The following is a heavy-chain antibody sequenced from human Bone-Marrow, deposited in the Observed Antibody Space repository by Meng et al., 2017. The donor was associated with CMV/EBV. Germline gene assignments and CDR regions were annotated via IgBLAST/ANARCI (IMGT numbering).Heavy chain of an antibody. CDR1: GGTFSSYT. CDR3: ASEDTNSYHDY. D-gene: IGHD3-16*02. CDR2: IIPILGIA. Sequence: SVKVSCKASGGTFSSYTISWVRQAPGQGLEWMGRIIPILGIANYAQKFQGRVTITADKSTSTAYMELSSLRSEDTAVYYCASEDTNSYHDYWGHGTLVTVSS. J-gene: IGHJ4*01. V-gene: IGHV1-69*02.